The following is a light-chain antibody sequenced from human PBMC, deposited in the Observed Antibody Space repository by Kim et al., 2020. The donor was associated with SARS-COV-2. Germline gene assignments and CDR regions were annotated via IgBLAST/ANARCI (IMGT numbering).Light chain of an antibody. V-gene: IGKV1-5*01. CDR2: DAS. J-gene: IGKJ2*01. Sequence: DIQMTQSPSTLSASVGDRVTITCRASQTIGSWLAWYQQKPGKAPKLLIYDASRVESGVSSRFSGSESGTEFTLTISSLQPDDFATYYCQHYDSYSSTFGQGTKLEIK. CDR3: QHYDSYSST. CDR1: QTIGSW.